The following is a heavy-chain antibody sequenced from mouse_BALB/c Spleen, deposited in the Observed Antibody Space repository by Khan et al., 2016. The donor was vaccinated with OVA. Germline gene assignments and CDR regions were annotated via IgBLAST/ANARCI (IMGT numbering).Heavy chain of an antibody. V-gene: IGHV3-2*02. CDR3: ARDGSRYNYAMDY. J-gene: IGHJ4*01. CDR1: GYSITSDYA. CDR2: ISYSGST. Sequence: VQLKQSGPGLEKPSQSLSLTCTVTGYSITSDYAWNWIRQFPGNKLEWMGYISYSGSTSYNPSLKSRISITRDTSKNQFFLQLNSVTTEDTATYYCARDGSRYNYAMDYWGQGTAVTVSS. D-gene: IGHD2-3*01.